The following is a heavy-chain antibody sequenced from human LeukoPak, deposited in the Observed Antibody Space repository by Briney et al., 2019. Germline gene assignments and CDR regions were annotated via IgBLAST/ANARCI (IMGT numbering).Heavy chain of an antibody. CDR2: ISAYNGNT. Sequence: EASVKVSCKASGYTFTSYGISWVRQAPGQGLEWMGWISAYNGNTNYAQKLQGRVTMTTAPYRRTAYMELRSLSFDDTAVCYCARVRGASTEEDYFDYWGQGTLVTVSS. V-gene: IGHV1-18*01. J-gene: IGHJ4*02. CDR1: GYTFTSYG. CDR3: ARVRGASTEEDYFDY. D-gene: IGHD1-26*01.